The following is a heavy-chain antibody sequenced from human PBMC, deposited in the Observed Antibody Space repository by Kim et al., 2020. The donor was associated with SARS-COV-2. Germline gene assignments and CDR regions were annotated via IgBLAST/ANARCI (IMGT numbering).Heavy chain of an antibody. Sequence: SVKVSCKASGGTFSSYAISWVRQAPGQGLEWMGRIIPILGIANYAQKFQGRVTITADKSTSTAYMELSSLRSEDTAVYYCARGEAKMATVFDYWGQGTLVTVSS. CDR1: GGTFSSYA. V-gene: IGHV1-69*04. CDR3: ARGEAKMATVFDY. D-gene: IGHD4-4*01. CDR2: IIPILGIA. J-gene: IGHJ4*02.